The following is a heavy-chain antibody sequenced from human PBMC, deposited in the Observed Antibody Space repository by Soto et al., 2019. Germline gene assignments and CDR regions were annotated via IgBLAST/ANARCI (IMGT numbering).Heavy chain of an antibody. D-gene: IGHD3-22*01. CDR1: AYTFSSYG. J-gene: IGHJ6*02. V-gene: IGHV1-18*04. Sequence: QAQLMQSGAEVKRPGASVKVSCRSSAYTFSSYGITWVRQAPGQGLEWLGWVSPYDGKTNYAPSIQGRVYMSTDTSGNTGDTELRSPRVNDTANYYCSRRGYYASSGSRDCHYYGLKDWGQGTTVTVS. CDR3: SRRGYYASSGSRDCHYYGLKD. CDR2: VSPYDGKT.